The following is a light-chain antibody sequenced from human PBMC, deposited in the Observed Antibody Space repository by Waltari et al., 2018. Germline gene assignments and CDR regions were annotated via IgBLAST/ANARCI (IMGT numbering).Light chain of an antibody. Sequence: EIVLTQSPGTLSLSPGERATLSCRASQSVGKYLAWYQQRPCQAPRLLIYETYRRATGTPDRFSGSGSGTDFSLTISRLEPEDFAVYYCQKYESLPATFGQGTTVEIK. CDR1: QSVGKY. J-gene: IGKJ1*01. CDR2: ETY. V-gene: IGKV3-20*01. CDR3: QKYESLPAT.